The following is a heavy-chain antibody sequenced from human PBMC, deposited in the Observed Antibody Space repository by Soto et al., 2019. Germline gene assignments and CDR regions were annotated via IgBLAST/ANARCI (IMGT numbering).Heavy chain of an antibody. CDR2: MRADSGDT. D-gene: IGHD3-3*02. Sequence: QVQLVQPGAEVRKPGASVKVSCKASGDSFRNLDFNWVRQPSGQGLEWIGWMRADSGDTGHAQKFQGRVTMTRDTSMSTAYMELSSLRVEDTAVYYCARYIFGQGFKAWGQGTLVFVSS. CDR1: GDSFRNLD. J-gene: IGHJ5*02. CDR3: ARYIFGQGFKA. V-gene: IGHV1-8*01.